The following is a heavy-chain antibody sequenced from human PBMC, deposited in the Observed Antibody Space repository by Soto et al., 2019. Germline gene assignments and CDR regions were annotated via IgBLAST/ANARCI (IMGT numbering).Heavy chain of an antibody. CDR3: ARDLGPVDTVDPYYYGMDV. J-gene: IGHJ6*02. D-gene: IGHD5-18*01. V-gene: IGHV3-7*05. CDR1: GFTFSSYW. Sequence: EVQLVESGGGLVQPGGSLRLSCAASGFTFSSYWMSWVRQAPGKGLEWVANIKQDGSEKYYVDSVKGRFTISRDNAKNSLYLQMNSLRAEDTAVYYCARDLGPVDTVDPYYYGMDVWGQGTTVTVSS. CDR2: IKQDGSEK.